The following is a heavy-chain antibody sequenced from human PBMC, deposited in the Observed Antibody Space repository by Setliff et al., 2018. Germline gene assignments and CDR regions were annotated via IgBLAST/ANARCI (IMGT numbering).Heavy chain of an antibody. Sequence: GGSLRLSCSASGFTFSSLWMAWVRQAPGKGLEWVSKTHRDGITVYSDSVKGRFTISRDFATNSLHLQMTSLSAEDTAVYYCARRLPYFGMDVWGQGTTVTVSS. CDR2: THRDGITV. D-gene: IGHD2-15*01. V-gene: IGHV3-48*04. CDR3: ARRLPYFGMDV. CDR1: GFTFSSLW. J-gene: IGHJ6*02.